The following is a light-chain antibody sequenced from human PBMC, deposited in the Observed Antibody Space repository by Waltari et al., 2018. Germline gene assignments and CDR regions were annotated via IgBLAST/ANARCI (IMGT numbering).Light chain of an antibody. CDR1: KLGNKY. V-gene: IGLV3-1*01. J-gene: IGLJ2*01. Sequence: SYELTQTPSVTVLPGQTASITCSGNKLGNKYVCWYQQKPGQSPLLVIYQDSKRPSEFPERCSGSNSGNTATLTISGTQAMDEADYYCQTWDSGSTVVFGGGTKLTVL. CDR3: QTWDSGSTVV. CDR2: QDS.